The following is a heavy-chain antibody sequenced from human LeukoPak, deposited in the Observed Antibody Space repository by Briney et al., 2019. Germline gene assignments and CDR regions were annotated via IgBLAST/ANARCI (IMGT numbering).Heavy chain of an antibody. J-gene: IGHJ5*02. CDR1: GFTFSSYA. V-gene: IGHV3-64*01. D-gene: IGHD3-9*01. CDR2: ISSNGGST. Sequence: GGSLRLSCAASGFTFSSYAMHWVRQAPGKGLEYVSAISSNGGSTYYANSVKGRFTISRDNSKNTLYLQMGSLRAEDMAVYYCARGSRLQYLGGWFDPWGQGTLVTVSS. CDR3: ARGSRLQYLGGWFDP.